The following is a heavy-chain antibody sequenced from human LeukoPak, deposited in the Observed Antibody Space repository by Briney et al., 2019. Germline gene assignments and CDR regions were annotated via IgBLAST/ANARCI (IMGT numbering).Heavy chain of an antibody. V-gene: IGHV4-39*01. CDR3: ARRTYSHGFRFDP. CDR2: IDYSGSA. J-gene: IGHJ5*02. D-gene: IGHD3-22*01. CDR1: GGSINSGGYY. Sequence: PSETLSLTCNVSGGSINSGGYYWGWIRQPPGKGLEWIGSIDYSGSAVYSPSLKSRLTISVDTSKNQFSLRVASVTAADTAVYYCARRTYSHGFRFDPWGQGTLVTVSS.